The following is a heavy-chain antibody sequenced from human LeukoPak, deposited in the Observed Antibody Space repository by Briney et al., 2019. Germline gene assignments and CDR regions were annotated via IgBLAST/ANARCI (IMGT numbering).Heavy chain of an antibody. CDR3: ARLSYDFWSGYPYGMDV. D-gene: IGHD3-3*01. CDR1: GYSFTSYW. J-gene: IGHJ6*02. CDR2: IYPGDSDT. Sequence: GESLKISCKGSGYSFTSYWIGWVRQMPGKGLEWMGIIYPGDSDTRYSPSFQGQDTISADKSISTAYLQWSSLKASDTAMYYCARLSYDFWSGYPYGMDVWGQGTTVTVSS. V-gene: IGHV5-51*01.